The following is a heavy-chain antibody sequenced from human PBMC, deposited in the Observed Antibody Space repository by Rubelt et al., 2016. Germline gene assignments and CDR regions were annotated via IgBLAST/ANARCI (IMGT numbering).Heavy chain of an antibody. CDR1: GYPFATYA. V-gene: IGHV1-3*01. D-gene: IGHD4-17*01. CDR2: IDAGNGDP. J-gene: IGHJ6*02. CDR3: ARFALPAVTTAYYYYALDV. Sequence: QVQLVQSGAEVKRPGASVKVSCKASGYPFATYAMHWVRQAPGQRLEWMGWIDAGNGDPKYSINIPGRGTFTRDTSAGTAYMELSSLRSEDSAVYYCARFALPAVTTAYYYYALDVWGQGTTVTVSS.